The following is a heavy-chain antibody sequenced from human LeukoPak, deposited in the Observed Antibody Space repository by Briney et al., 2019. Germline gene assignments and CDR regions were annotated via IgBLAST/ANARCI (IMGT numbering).Heavy chain of an antibody. Sequence: GGSLRLSCAASGFTFSSYSMNWVRQAPGKGLEWVSAISGSGGSTYYADSVKGRFTISRDNSKNTLYLQMNSLRAEDTAVYYCAKAPGLLEFIGGYWGQGTLVTVSS. CDR3: AKAPGLLEFIGGY. CDR1: GFTFSSYS. CDR2: ISGSGGST. D-gene: IGHD3-22*01. V-gene: IGHV3-23*01. J-gene: IGHJ4*02.